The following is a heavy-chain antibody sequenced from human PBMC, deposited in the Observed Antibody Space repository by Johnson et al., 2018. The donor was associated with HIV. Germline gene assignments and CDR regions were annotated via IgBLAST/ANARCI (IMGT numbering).Heavy chain of an antibody. CDR2: ISYHVNNK. CDR1: GFTFSSYT. CDR3: TTVAAFGAFDI. Sequence: QEQLVESGGGVVQPGRSLRLSCAASGFTFSSYTMHWVRQAPGKGLEWVAVISYHVNNKDYADSVKGRFTISRDNSKNTVYLQMNSLKTEDTAIYYCTTVAAFGAFDIWGQGTMVTVSS. D-gene: IGHD1-14*01. J-gene: IGHJ3*02. V-gene: IGHV3-30*04.